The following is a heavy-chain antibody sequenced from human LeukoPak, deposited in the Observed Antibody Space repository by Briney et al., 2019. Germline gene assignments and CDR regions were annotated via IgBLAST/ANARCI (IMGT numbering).Heavy chain of an antibody. Sequence: PGGSLRLSCAASGFTFTRYWMTWVRQAPGKGLECVANIKQDGSEKHYVDSVKGRFTISRDNAKNSLYLQMNSLRAEDTAVYYCVRTRGGGNYGSSSRYRFDYWGQGTLATVSS. D-gene: IGHD3-10*01. CDR2: IKQDGSEK. CDR3: VRTRGGGNYGSSSRYRFDY. CDR1: GFTFTRYW. J-gene: IGHJ4*02. V-gene: IGHV3-7*01.